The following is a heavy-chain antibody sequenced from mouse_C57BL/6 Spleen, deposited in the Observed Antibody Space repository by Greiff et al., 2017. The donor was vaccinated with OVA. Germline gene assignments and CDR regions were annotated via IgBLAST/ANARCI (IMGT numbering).Heavy chain of an antibody. CDR2: IYPSDSET. CDR1: GYTFTSYW. V-gene: IGHV1-61*01. D-gene: IGHD1-1*01. Sequence: QVQLKQPGAELVRPGSSVKLSCKASGYTFTSYWMDWVKQRPGQGLEWIGNIYPSDSETHYNQKFKDKATLTVDKSSSTAYMQLSSLTSEDSAVYYCAKPITTVEDWYFDVWGTGTTVTVSS. J-gene: IGHJ1*03. CDR3: AKPITTVEDWYFDV.